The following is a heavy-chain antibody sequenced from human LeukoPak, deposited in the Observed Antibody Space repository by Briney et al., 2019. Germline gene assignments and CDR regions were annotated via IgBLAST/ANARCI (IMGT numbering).Heavy chain of an antibody. D-gene: IGHD6-13*01. V-gene: IGHV3-7*01. J-gene: IGHJ4*02. Sequence: PGGSLRLSCAASGFTFSSYWMSWVRQAPGKGLEWVANIKQDGSEKYYVDSVKGRFTISRDNAKNSLYLQMNSLRAEDTAVYYCARFLAAAEPYYFDYWGQGTLVTVSS. CDR1: GFTFSSYW. CDR3: ARFLAAAEPYYFDY. CDR2: IKQDGSEK.